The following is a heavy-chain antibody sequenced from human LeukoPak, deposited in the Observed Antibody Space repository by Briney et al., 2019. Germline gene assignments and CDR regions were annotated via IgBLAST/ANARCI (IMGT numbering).Heavy chain of an antibody. D-gene: IGHD2-15*01. J-gene: IGHJ4*02. V-gene: IGHV1-18*01. CDR2: ISAYNGNT. CDR3: ARYGYCSGGSCRFAPGKYYFDY. Sequence: ASVKVSCKASGYTFTSYGISWVRQAPGQGLEWMGWISAYNGNTNYAQKLQGRVTMTTDTSTSTAYMELRSLRSDDTAVYYCARYGYCSGGSCRFAPGKYYFDYWGQGTLVTVSS. CDR1: GYTFTSYG.